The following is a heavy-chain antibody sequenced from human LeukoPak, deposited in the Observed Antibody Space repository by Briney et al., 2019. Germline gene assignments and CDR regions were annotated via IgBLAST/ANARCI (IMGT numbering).Heavy chain of an antibody. D-gene: IGHD5-12*01. CDR3: VKEGSGYSGYDYFDY. Sequence: GGSLRLSCAASGFTFSSYGMHWVRQAPGKGLEWVAVISYDGSNKYYADSVKGRFTISRDNSKNTLYLQMNSLRAEDTAVYYCVKEGSGYSGYDYFDYWGQGTLVTVSS. CDR1: GFTFSSYG. J-gene: IGHJ4*02. CDR2: ISYDGSNK. V-gene: IGHV3-30*18.